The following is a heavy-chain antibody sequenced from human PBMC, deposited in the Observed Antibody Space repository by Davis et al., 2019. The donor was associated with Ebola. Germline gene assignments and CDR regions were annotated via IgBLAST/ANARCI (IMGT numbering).Heavy chain of an antibody. D-gene: IGHD4-11*01. CDR2: ISSSSSTI. Sequence: GESLKISCAASGFTFSTYSMNWVRQAPGKGLEWVSYISSSSSTIYYADSVKGRFTISRDNAKNSLYLQMNSLRAEDTAVYYCAKLPYSTVTTRGAFDIWGQGTMVTVSS. V-gene: IGHV3-48*01. CDR3: AKLPYSTVTTRGAFDI. J-gene: IGHJ3*02. CDR1: GFTFSTYS.